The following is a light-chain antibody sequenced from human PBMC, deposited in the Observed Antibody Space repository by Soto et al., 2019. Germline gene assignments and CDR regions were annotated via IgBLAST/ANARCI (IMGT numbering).Light chain of an antibody. Sequence: QSALTQPASVSGSPGQSITISCTGSISDIGTYNLVSWFQQHPGKAPKLIIYEGSKRPSGVSNRFSGSKSGNTASLTISGVQAEDEADYYCSSYTSSNTLVLGGGTKLTVL. J-gene: IGLJ2*01. CDR3: SSYTSSNTLV. V-gene: IGLV2-23*01. CDR2: EGS. CDR1: ISDIGTYNL.